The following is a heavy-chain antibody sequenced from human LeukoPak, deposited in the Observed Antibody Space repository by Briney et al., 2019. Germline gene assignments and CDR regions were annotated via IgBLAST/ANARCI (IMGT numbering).Heavy chain of an antibody. J-gene: IGHJ6*03. CDR2: IHYSGST. D-gene: IGHD5-18*01. CDR1: GGSISSYY. Sequence: SETLSLTCTVSGGSISSYYWSWIRQPPGKGLEWIGYIHYSGSTNYNPSLKSRVTISVDTSKNQFSLKLSSVTAADTAVYYCARGRRDTAMIIYYYYYYMDVWGKGTTVTISS. V-gene: IGHV4-59*01. CDR3: ARGRRDTAMIIYYYYYYMDV.